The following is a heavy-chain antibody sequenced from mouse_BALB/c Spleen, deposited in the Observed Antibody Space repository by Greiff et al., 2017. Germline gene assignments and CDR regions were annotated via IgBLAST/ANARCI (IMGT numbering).Heavy chain of an antibody. CDR3: ARGGDYYGSSY. V-gene: IGHV5-6*01. J-gene: IGHJ3*01. CDR2: ISDGGSYT. CDR1: GFTFSSYA. D-gene: IGHD1-1*01. Sequence: EVQVVESGGGLVKPGGSLKLSCAASGFTFSSYAMSWVRQSPEKRLEWVATISDGGSYTYYPDSVKGRFTISRDNAKNNLYLQMSSLKSEDTAMYYCARGGDYYGSSYWGQGTLVTVSA.